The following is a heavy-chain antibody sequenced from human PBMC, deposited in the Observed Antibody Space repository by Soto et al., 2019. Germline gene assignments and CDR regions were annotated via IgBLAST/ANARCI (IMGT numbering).Heavy chain of an antibody. D-gene: IGHD3-10*01. CDR2: IIPIFGTA. CDR1: GGTFSSYA. V-gene: IGHV1-69*01. Sequence: QVQLVQSGAEVKKPGSSVKFSCKASGGTFSSYAISWVRQAPGQGLEWMGGIIPIFGTANYAQKFQGRVTITADESTRTAYMELSSLRSEDTAVYYCASEEQKTSRGWFDPWGQGTLVTVAS. J-gene: IGHJ5*02. CDR3: ASEEQKTSRGWFDP.